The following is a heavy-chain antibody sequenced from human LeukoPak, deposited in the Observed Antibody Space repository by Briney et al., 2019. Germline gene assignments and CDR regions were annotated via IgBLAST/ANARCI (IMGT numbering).Heavy chain of an antibody. CDR1: GGSISSYY. CDR3: ARNRYGGNSAWFDP. Sequence: SETLSLTCTVSGGSISSYYWSWIRQPPGKGLEWIGYIYYSGSTNYNPSLESRVTISVDTSKNQFSLKLSSVTAADTVVYYCARNRYGGNSAWFDPWGQGTLVTVSS. D-gene: IGHD4-23*01. J-gene: IGHJ5*02. CDR2: IYYSGST. V-gene: IGHV4-59*01.